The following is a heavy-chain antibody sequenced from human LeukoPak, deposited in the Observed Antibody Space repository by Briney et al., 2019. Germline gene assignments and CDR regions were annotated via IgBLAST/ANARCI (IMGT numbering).Heavy chain of an antibody. CDR1: GFTFDDYA. Sequence: PGGSPRLSCAASGFTFDDYAMHWVRQAPGKGLEWVSGINWNSGSIGYADSVKGRFTISRDNTKNSLYLQMNSLRAEDTALYYCAKDRSSSWSLSIFVCWGQGPLVTVSS. CDR3: AKDRSSSWSLSIFVC. J-gene: IGHJ4*02. D-gene: IGHD6-13*01. CDR2: INWNSGSI. V-gene: IGHV3-9*01.